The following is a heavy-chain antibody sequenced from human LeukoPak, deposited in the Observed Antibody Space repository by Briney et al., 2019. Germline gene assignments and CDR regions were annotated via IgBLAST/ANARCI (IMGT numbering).Heavy chain of an antibody. Sequence: GGSLRLSCAASGFTFSSYAMHWVRQAPGKGLEWVAVISYDGSNKYYADSVKGRFTISRDNSKNTLYLQMNSLRAEDTAVYYCAKDKGDSSGAFWGQGTMVTVSS. CDR3: AKDKGDSSGAF. V-gene: IGHV3-30-3*01. CDR1: GFTFSSYA. CDR2: ISYDGSNK. J-gene: IGHJ3*01. D-gene: IGHD3-22*01.